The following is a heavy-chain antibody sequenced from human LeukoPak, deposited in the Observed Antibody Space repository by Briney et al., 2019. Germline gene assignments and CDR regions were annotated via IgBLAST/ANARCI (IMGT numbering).Heavy chain of an antibody. D-gene: IGHD2-8*01. CDR1: GGSISTYD. Sequence: SETLSLTCTVSGGSISTYDWSWIRQPPGEVVEWIGYIYYSGSANYNPSLKSRGTISVDPPKSQFPLKPSSATAAHTAVYYCARSQDRGVWFDPWGEGALVTVSS. CDR3: ARSQDRGVWFDP. J-gene: IGHJ5*02. CDR2: IYYSGSA. V-gene: IGHV4-59*08.